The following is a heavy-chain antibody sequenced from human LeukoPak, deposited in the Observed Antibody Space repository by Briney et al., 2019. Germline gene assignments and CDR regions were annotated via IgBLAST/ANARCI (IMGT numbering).Heavy chain of an antibody. CDR3: ARVRGYCSSTICYRYYFDY. V-gene: IGHV4-38-2*02. D-gene: IGHD2-2*01. Sequence: SETLSLTCTVSGYSISSGYYWGCTRQPPGKGLEWIGTIYHSGSTYYNPSLKSRVTISVDTSKNQFSLKLTSVTAADTAVYYCARVRGYCSSTICYRYYFDYWGQGTLVTVSS. J-gene: IGHJ4*02. CDR2: IYHSGST. CDR1: GYSISSGYY.